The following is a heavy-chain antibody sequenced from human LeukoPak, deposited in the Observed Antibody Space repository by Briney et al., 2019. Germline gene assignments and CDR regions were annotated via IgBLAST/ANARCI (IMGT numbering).Heavy chain of an antibody. CDR2: ISPNSNDI. J-gene: IGHJ4*02. D-gene: IGHD6-25*01. CDR1: GFTFSDHY. Sequence: GGSLRLSCAASGFTFSDHYMSWIRQAPGKGLEWIVYISPNSNDISYADSVKGRFTISRDNAKNSLYLQMNSLTVEDTGVYYCSRDPRLLDYWGQGSLVTVSS. V-gene: IGHV3-11*01. CDR3: SRDPRLLDY.